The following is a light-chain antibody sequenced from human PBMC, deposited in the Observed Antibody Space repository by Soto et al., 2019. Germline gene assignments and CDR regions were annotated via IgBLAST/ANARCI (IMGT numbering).Light chain of an antibody. CDR2: GAS. J-gene: IGKJ5*01. Sequence: EIVLTQSPGTLSLSPGERATLSCSASQSVISSYLVWYQQKPGQAPRLLIYGASSRATGIPDRFSGSGSGTDFTLTISRLEPEDFAVYYCQQYGSSPITFGQGTRLEIK. V-gene: IGKV3-20*01. CDR3: QQYGSSPIT. CDR1: QSVISSY.